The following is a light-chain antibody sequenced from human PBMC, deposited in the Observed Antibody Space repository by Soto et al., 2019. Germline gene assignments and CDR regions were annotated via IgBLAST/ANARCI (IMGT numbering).Light chain of an antibody. CDR3: QQSYSTPWT. V-gene: IGKV1-39*01. CDR2: AAS. CDR1: QSISSY. J-gene: IGKJ1*01. Sequence: MTQSPSSLYASVGERVTITCRASQSISSYLNWYQQKPGKAPKLLIYAASSLQSGVPSRFSGSGSGTDFTLTISSLQPEDFATYYCQQSYSTPWTFGQGTKVDIK.